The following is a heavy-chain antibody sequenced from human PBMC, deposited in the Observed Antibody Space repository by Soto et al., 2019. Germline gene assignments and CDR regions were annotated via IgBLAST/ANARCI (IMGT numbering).Heavy chain of an antibody. V-gene: IGHV4-4*02. J-gene: IGHJ5*02. CDR2: IYHSGST. Sequence: QVQLLESGPGLVKPSETLSLICTVSGGSIRSSHWWSWVRQPPGKGLERIGEIYHSGSTNLDPSLKSRVTLSVDKSTNQFSLKLTSVTAADTAVYYCARDKATVGGYNLYDPWVQGILVTVSS. D-gene: IGHD3-16*01. CDR3: ARDKATVGGYNLYDP. CDR1: GGSIRSSHW.